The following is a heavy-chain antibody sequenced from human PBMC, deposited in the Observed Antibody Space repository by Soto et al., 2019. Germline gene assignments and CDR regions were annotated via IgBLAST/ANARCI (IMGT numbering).Heavy chain of an antibody. CDR1: GFAFSSYT. J-gene: IGHJ5*02. CDR2: MSYDGSNE. D-gene: IGHD6-13*01. CDR3: ARHPLTYSSSWYWFDP. V-gene: IGHV3-30-3*01. Sequence: QAHLVESGGGVVQPGRSLRLSCAASGFAFSSYTMHWVRQAPGKGLEWVATMSYDGSNEYYADSVKGRFIISRDNSENTLHLQMNSLRVEDTAVYYCARHPLTYSSSWYWFDPWGQGTLVTVSS.